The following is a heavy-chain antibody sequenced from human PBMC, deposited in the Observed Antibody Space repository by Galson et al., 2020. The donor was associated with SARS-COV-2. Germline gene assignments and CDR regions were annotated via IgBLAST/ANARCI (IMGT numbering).Heavy chain of an antibody. CDR2: VYYSGST. CDR3: VRFFRGFDV. V-gene: IGHV4-59*01. D-gene: IGHD3-3*01. CDR1: GGSISPYY. Sequence: ASETLSLTCSVSGGSISPYYWGWIRQSPGKGLEWIAHVYYSGSTNYNPSLKSRTTISMDRSKNQFSLSLRSVTSADTAVYYCVRFFRGFDVWGQGTTVTVSS. J-gene: IGHJ6*02.